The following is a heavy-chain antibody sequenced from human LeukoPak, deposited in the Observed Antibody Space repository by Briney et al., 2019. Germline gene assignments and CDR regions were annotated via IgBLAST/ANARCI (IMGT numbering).Heavy chain of an antibody. J-gene: IGHJ4*02. CDR3: ARDDGDGYNFDY. V-gene: IGHV4-59*02. CDR1: GGSVSDYY. CDR2: IYHTGST. Sequence: SATLSLTCTISGGSVSDYYWSWIRQSPGKGLEWIGYIYHTGSTSYSPSLKSRVTISVDTSKNQFSLKLSSVTAADTAVYYCARDDGDGYNFDYWGQGTLVTVSS. D-gene: IGHD5-24*01.